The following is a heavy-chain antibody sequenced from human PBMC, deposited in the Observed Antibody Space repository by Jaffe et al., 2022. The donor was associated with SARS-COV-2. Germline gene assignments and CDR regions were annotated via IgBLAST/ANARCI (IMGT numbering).Heavy chain of an antibody. CDR1: GGSISSGSYY. V-gene: IGHV4-61*02. Sequence: QVQLQESGPGLVKPSQTLSLTCTVSGGSISSGSYYWSWIRQPAGKGLEWIGRIYTSGSTNYNPSLKSRVTISVDTSKNQFSLKLSSVTAADTAVYYCARDGWVAATSWFDPWGQGTLVTVSS. D-gene: IGHD2-15*01. CDR2: IYTSGST. J-gene: IGHJ5*02. CDR3: ARDGWVAATSWFDP.